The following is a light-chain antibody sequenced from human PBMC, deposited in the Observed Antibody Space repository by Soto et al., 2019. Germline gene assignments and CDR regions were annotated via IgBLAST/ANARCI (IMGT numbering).Light chain of an antibody. CDR1: QSVKTF. CDR2: DAS. J-gene: IGKJ5*01. V-gene: IGKV3-11*01. Sequence: EIVLTQSPATLSLSPGERATLSCRASQSVKTFLVWYHQKPGQPPRLLIHDASHRATGIPARFSGSGFGTDFTLTNSSREPEDAAGSYCHQRSNWPPITFGQGTRLEIK. CDR3: HQRSNWPPIT.